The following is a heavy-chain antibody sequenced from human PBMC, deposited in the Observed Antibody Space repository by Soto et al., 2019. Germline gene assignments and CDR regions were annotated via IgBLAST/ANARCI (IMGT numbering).Heavy chain of an antibody. V-gene: IGHV1-69*13. J-gene: IGHJ6*02. Sequence: ASVKVSCKASGGTFSSYAISWVRQAPGQGLEWMGGIIPIFGTANYAQKFQGRVTITADESTSTAYMELSSLRSEATAVYYCARDVSSWDYYYYGMDVWGQGTTVTVSS. CDR1: GGTFSSYA. CDR2: IIPIFGTA. CDR3: ARDVSSWDYYYYGMDV. D-gene: IGHD6-13*01.